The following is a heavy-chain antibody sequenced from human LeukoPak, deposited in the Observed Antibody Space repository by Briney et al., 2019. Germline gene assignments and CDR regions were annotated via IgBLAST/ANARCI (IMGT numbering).Heavy chain of an antibody. Sequence: ASVKVSCKASGYTFTSYGISWVRQAPGQGLEWMGWISANNGNTNYAQKLQGRVTMTTDTSTSTAYMELRSLISDDTAVYYCARSDYYYDSSGPVWDFDYWGQGTLVTVSS. CDR1: GYTFTSYG. V-gene: IGHV1-18*01. J-gene: IGHJ4*02. CDR3: ARSDYYYDSSGPVWDFDY. D-gene: IGHD3-22*01. CDR2: ISANNGNT.